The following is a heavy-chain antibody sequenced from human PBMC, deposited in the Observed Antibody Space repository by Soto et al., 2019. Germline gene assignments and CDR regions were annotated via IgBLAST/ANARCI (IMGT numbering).Heavy chain of an antibody. Sequence: SETLSLTCTVSGGSISSYYWSWIRQPPGKGLEWIGYIYYSGSTNYNPSLKSRVTISVDTSKNQFSLKLSSVTAADTAVYYCARRWGKTFDYWGQGTLGTVSS. D-gene: IGHD3-16*01. CDR2: IYYSGST. CDR1: GGSISSYY. V-gene: IGHV4-59*08. J-gene: IGHJ4*02. CDR3: ARRWGKTFDY.